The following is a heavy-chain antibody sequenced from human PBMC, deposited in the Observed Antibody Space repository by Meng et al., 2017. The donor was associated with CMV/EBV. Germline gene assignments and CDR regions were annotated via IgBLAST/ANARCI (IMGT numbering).Heavy chain of an antibody. D-gene: IGHD3-22*01. CDR3: ARGVTSLDYYDSSGYYYFDY. V-gene: IGHV1-69*05. CDR1: GGTFSSYA. CDR2: IIPIFGTA. Sequence: SVKVSCKASGGTFSSYAISWVRQAPGQGLEWMGGIIPIFGTANYAQKFQGRVTITTDESTSTAYMGLSSLRSEDTAVHYCARGVTSLDYYDSSGYYYFDYWGQGTLVTVSS. J-gene: IGHJ4*02.